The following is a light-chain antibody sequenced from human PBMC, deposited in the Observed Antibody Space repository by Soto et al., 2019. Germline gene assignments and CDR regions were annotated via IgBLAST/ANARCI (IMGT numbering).Light chain of an antibody. J-gene: IGKJ3*01. CDR2: DAS. V-gene: IGKV1-5*01. Sequence: DIQMTQAPSTLSASVGYRVTITCRASQSISSWLAWYQQKPGKAPKLLIYDASSLESGVPSRFSGSGSGTEFTLTISSLQPDDFATYYCQQYLGFGPGTKVDIK. CDR3: QQYLG. CDR1: QSISSW.